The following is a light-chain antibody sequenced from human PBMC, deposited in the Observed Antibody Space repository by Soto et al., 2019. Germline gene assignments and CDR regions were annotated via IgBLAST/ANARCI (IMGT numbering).Light chain of an antibody. J-gene: IGKJ5*01. CDR2: DAS. CDR1: QDISKY. Sequence: DIHMTQSPSSLSASVGYIFTITCQASQDISKYLNWYQQKQGKAPKLLIYDASNLETGVPSRLSGSGYGTDFTFTISSMKTEDIETYYCQQYDSYAITFGHGTRLEIK. CDR3: QQYDSYAIT. V-gene: IGKV1-33*01.